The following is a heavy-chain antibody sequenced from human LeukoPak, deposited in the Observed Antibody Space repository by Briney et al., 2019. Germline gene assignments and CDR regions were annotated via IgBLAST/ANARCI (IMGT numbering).Heavy chain of an antibody. V-gene: IGHV1-69*13. D-gene: IGHD3-10*01. J-gene: IGHJ4*02. CDR1: GYTFSNYG. Sequence: SVKVSCKASGYTFSNYGLAWVRQAPGQGLEWMGGIIPIFGTANYAQKFQGRVTITADESTSTAYMELSSLRSEDTAVYYCARDYYGSGSNMDYWGQGTLVTVSS. CDR3: ARDYYGSGSNMDY. CDR2: IIPIFGTA.